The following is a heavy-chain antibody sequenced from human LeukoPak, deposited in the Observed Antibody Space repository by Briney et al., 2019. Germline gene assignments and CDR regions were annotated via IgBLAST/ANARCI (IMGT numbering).Heavy chain of an antibody. V-gene: IGHV1-46*01. CDR3: ARDLVDTAMVTGL. CDR2: INPSGGST. CDR1: GYTFTSYY. J-gene: IGHJ4*02. Sequence: ASVTVSCKASGYTFTSYYMHWVRQAPGQGLEWMGIINPSGGSTSYAQKFQGRVTMTRDMSTSTVYMELSSLRSEDTAVYYCARDLVDTAMVTGLWGQGTLVTVSS. D-gene: IGHD5-18*01.